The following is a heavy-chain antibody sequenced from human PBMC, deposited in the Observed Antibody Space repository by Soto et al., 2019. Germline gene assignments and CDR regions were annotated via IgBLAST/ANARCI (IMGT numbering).Heavy chain of an antibody. CDR2: INAGNGTT. CDR1: GYTFTTYA. CDR3: ASSRGGGGYGDYVSLPPAQYYHYYGMDV. Sequence: QVQLVQSGAEVKKPGASVKVSCKASGYTFTTYAMHWVRQAPGQRLEWMGWINAGNGTTKYSQKFQVRVTITRDTSASTAYMELSSLRSEDTAVYYCASSRGGGGYGDYVSLPPAQYYHYYGMDVWGQGTTVTVSS. V-gene: IGHV1-3*01. D-gene: IGHD4-17*01. J-gene: IGHJ6*02.